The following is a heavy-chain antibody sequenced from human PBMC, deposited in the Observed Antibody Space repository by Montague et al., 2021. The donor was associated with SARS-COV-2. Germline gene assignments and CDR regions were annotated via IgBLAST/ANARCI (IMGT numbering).Heavy chain of an antibody. J-gene: IGHJ6*03. V-gene: IGHV4-34*01. Sequence: SETLSLTCAVHGGSFSTYSWNWIRQPPGKGLEWIGEIHHGGSTNYNPSLKSRVTISADTSKNQFSLKLTCGAAADTAVYYCSRLGDGVVPSPILGVGPYYSYYYRDVWGQGTTVTVSS. CDR3: SRLGDGVVPSPILGVGPYYSYYYRDV. CDR2: IHHGGST. D-gene: IGHD3-10*01. CDR1: GGSFSTYS.